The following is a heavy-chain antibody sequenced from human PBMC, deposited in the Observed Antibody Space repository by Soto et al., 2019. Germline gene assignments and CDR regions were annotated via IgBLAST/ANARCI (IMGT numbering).Heavy chain of an antibody. D-gene: IGHD3-10*01. CDR2: ISTSGGRT. CDR3: ARGEFGSRLQVANFDY. Sequence: EVQLLESGGGLVQSGVSLRLSCGASGFTFSNYVFSWVRQAPGRGLEWVSSISTSGGRTYYADSVKGRFTASRDNSKNTLFLQMNRLRVDDTAVYYCARGEFGSRLQVANFDYWGQGALVTVAS. CDR1: GFTFSNYV. J-gene: IGHJ4*02. V-gene: IGHV3-23*01.